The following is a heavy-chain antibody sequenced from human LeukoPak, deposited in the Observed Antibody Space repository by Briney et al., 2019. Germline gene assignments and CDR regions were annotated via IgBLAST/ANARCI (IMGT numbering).Heavy chain of an antibody. V-gene: IGHV1-8*01. CDR1: GYTFTSYD. CDR3: ARGPLEATGYSHGILGI. CDR2: MNPNSGNT. J-gene: IGHJ3*02. Sequence: ASVKVSCKASGYTFTSYDINWVRQATGQGLEWMGWMNPNSGNTGYAQKFQGRVTMTRNTSISTAYMELSSLRSEDTAVYYCARGPLEATGYSHGILGIWGQGTMVTVSS. D-gene: IGHD5-18*01.